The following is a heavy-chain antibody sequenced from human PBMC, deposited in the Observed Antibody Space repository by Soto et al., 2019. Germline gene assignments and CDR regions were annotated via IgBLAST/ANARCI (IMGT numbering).Heavy chain of an antibody. J-gene: IGHJ5*02. CDR3: ARGYWFDP. CDR2: ISRGGSS. Sequence: SETLSFTCTVSGGSIFSDDWTWIRQPPGKGLEWIGYISRGGSSRYAPSLKGRVTFSTDTSKNQVSLKLTYVTVADTAVYYCARGYWFDPWGPGTLVTVSS. CDR1: GGSIFSDD. V-gene: IGHV4-59*01.